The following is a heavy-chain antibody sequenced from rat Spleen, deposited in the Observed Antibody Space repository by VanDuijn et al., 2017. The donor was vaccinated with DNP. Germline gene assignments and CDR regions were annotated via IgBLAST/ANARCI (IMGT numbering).Heavy chain of an antibody. Sequence: EVQLVESGGGLVQPGRSLKLSCAASGFTFSNYYMAWVRQAPKKGLEWVAAISPSGSRTYYLDYVKGRFTISRDDAKSSPYLQMNSLKPEDTATYYCARGSTSIYWYFDFWGPGTMVTVSS. J-gene: IGHJ1*01. V-gene: IGHV5-25*01. CDR2: ISPSGSRT. CDR3: ARGSTSIYWYFDF. CDR1: GFTFSNYY. D-gene: IGHD3-1*01.